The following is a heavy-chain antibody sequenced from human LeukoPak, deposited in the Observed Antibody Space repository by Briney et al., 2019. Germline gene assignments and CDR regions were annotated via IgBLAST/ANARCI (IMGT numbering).Heavy chain of an antibody. D-gene: IGHD2-15*01. Sequence: GRSLRLSCAASGFTFSSYAMHWVRQAPGKGLEWVAVISYDGSNKYYADSVKGRFTISRDNSKNTLYLQMNSLRAEDTAVYYCTKCCGYCSGGSCYSAHPTPYWGQGTLVTVSS. CDR2: ISYDGSNK. V-gene: IGHV3-30-3*01. J-gene: IGHJ4*02. CDR3: TKCCGYCSGGSCYSAHPTPY. CDR1: GFTFSSYA.